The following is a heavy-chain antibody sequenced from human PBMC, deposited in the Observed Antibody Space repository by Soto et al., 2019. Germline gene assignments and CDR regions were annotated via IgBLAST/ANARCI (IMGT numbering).Heavy chain of an antibody. Sequence: ASVKVSCKVSGYTLTELSMHWVRQAPGKGLEWMGGFDPEDGETIYAQKFQGRVTMTEEISTDMAYMELGSMRSEDTAVYYCATGYCSSTSCPNWFDPWGQGTLVTVSS. J-gene: IGHJ5*02. CDR2: FDPEDGET. D-gene: IGHD2-2*01. CDR3: ATGYCSSTSCPNWFDP. CDR1: GYTLTELS. V-gene: IGHV1-24*01.